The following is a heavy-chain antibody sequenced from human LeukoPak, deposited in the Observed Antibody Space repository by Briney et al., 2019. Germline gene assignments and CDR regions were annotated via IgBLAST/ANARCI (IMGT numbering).Heavy chain of an antibody. CDR3: AKSIAVALLSSLDA. J-gene: IGHJ5*02. CDR1: GFRFDNYA. Sequence: GGSLRLSCAASGFRFDNYAMHWVRQVPGKGLEWVASISWKSAAIAYADSVKGRFTISRDNAKNTLFLQMDSLRSDDTAFYYCAKSIAVALLSSLDAWGQGTLVTVSS. V-gene: IGHV3-9*01. CDR2: ISWKSAAI. D-gene: IGHD6-19*01.